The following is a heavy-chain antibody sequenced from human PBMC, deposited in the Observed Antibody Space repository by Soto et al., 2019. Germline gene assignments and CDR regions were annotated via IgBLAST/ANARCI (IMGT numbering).Heavy chain of an antibody. D-gene: IGHD2-2*01. CDR3: ARARLVPAWGNYYYYYMDV. V-gene: IGHV1-2*04. Sequence: ASVKVSCKASGYTFTGYYMHWVRQAPGQGLEWMGWINPNSGGTNYAQKFQGWVTMTRDTSISTAYMELSRLRSDDTAVYYCARARLVPAWGNYYYYYMDVWGKGTTVTVSS. J-gene: IGHJ6*03. CDR1: GYTFTGYY. CDR2: INPNSGGT.